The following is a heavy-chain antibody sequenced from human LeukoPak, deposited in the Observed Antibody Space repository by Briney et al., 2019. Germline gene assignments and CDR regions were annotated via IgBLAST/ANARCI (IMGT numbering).Heavy chain of an antibody. J-gene: IGHJ4*02. CDR1: GGSISSGGYS. V-gene: IGHV4-30-2*01. CDR3: ASYKDYGGKPDYPDY. D-gene: IGHD4-23*01. Sequence: KPSETLSLTCAVSGGSISSGGYSWSWIRQPPGKGLEWIGYIYHSGSTYYNPSLKSRVTISVDRSKNQFSLKLSSVTAADTAVYYCASYKDYGGKPDYPDYWGQGTLVTVSS. CDR2: IYHSGST.